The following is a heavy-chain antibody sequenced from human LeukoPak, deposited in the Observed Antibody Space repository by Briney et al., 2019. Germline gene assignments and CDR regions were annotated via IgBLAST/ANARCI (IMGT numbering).Heavy chain of an antibody. Sequence: GGSLRLSCAASGFTFSSYGMHWVRQAPGKGLEWVAIISYDGTNKYYADSVKGRFTISRDNSKNTLYLQMNSLRAEDTAVYYCVKEYSGSYELLIDYWGQGTLVTVSS. V-gene: IGHV3-30*18. CDR1: GFTFSSYG. CDR3: VKEYSGSYELLIDY. J-gene: IGHJ4*02. D-gene: IGHD1-26*01. CDR2: ISYDGTNK.